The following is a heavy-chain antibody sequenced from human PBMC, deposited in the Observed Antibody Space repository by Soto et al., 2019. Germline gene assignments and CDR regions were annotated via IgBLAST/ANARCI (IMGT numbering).Heavy chain of an antibody. CDR2: INPSGGST. V-gene: IGHV1-46*01. J-gene: IGHJ6*02. CDR1: GYTFTSSY. D-gene: IGHD6-19*01. Sequence: GASVKVSCKASGYTFTSSYVQWVRQAPGQGLDWMGIINPSGGSTSYAQKFQGRVTLTRDTSTSTVYMEVSSLKSEDTAVYYCAVAVAGTYYYYGMEVWGQGTTVTVSS. CDR3: AVAVAGTYYYYGMEV.